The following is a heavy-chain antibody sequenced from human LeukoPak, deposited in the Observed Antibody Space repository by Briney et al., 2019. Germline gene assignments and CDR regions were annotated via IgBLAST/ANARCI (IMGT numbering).Heavy chain of an antibody. J-gene: IGHJ4*02. V-gene: IGHV3-53*04. D-gene: IGHD3-22*01. CDR2: IYSGGST. CDR1: GFTVSSNY. Sequence: PGGSLRLSCAASGFTVSSNYMSWVRQAPGKGLEWVSVIYSGGSTYYADSVKGRFTISRHNSKNTLYLQMNSLRAEDTAVYYCARIVDDSSGYLGVFDYWGQGTLVTVSS. CDR3: ARIVDDSSGYLGVFDY.